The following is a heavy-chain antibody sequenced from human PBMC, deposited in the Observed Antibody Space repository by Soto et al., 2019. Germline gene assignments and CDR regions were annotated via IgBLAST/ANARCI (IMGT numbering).Heavy chain of an antibody. CDR2: IGTLGDT. CDR3: VRGRSFDFASTPPPTFGP. J-gene: IGHJ5*02. D-gene: IGHD3-9*01. Sequence: QLVASGGGLVQPGGSLRLSCVASGFILSTHDLHWVRDTPGEGLEWVSGIGTLGDTFYGASVKGRFTISRENAKNSLYLQMNSLNVGDTAVYYCVRGRSFDFASTPPPTFGPWGQGTLVTVSS. CDR1: GFILSTHD. V-gene: IGHV3-13*01.